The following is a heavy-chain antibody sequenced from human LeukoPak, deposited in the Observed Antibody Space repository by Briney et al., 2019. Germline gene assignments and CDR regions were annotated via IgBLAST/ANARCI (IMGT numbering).Heavy chain of an antibody. CDR2: IKSKTDGGTT. J-gene: IGHJ6*02. CDR1: GFTFSNAW. Sequence: GGSLRLSCAASGFTFSNAWTSWVRQAPGKGLEWVGRIKSKTDGGTTDYAAPVKGRFTISRDDSKNTLYLQMNSLKTEDTAVYYCTTYWFGEGGMDVWGQGTTVTVSS. CDR3: TTYWFGEGGMDV. V-gene: IGHV3-15*01. D-gene: IGHD3-10*01.